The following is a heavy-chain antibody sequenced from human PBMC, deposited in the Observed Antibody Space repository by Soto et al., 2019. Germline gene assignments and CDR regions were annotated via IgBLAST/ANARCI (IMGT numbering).Heavy chain of an antibody. CDR3: AKDFWERRFVSGGMDV. CDR2: ISYVGSNK. D-gene: IGHD3-3*01. Sequence: QVQLVESGGGVVQPGRSLRLSCAASGFTFSSYGMHWVRQAPGKGLEWVAVISYVGSNKYYADSVKGRFTISRDNTKNSLYLQMNSLRAEDTAVYYAAKDFWERRFVSGGMDVWGQGTTVTVSS. J-gene: IGHJ6*02. V-gene: IGHV3-30*18. CDR1: GFTFSSYG.